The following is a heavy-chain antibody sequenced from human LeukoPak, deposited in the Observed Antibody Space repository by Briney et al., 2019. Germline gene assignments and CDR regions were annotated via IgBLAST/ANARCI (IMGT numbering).Heavy chain of an antibody. CDR3: AKRCAGDCQGDLDY. V-gene: IGHV3-23*05. CDR2: IDGSGTGI. J-gene: IGHJ4*02. Sequence: GGSLRLSCAASGFTFSGYAINWVRQAPGKGLEWVSDIDGSGTGIYYAGSVKGRFTISRDNSRHSVYLQMSSLRAEDTAVYYCAKRCAGDCQGDLDYWGQGTLVTVSS. D-gene: IGHD2-21*02. CDR1: GFTFSGYA.